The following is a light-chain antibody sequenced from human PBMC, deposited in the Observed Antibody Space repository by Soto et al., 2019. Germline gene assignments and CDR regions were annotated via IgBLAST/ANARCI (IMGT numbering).Light chain of an antibody. CDR1: SSNIGAGYD. Sequence: QSVLTQPPSVSGAPGQRVTISCTGSSSNIGAGYDVHWYPQLPGTAPKLLIYGNSNRPSGVPDRFSGSKSGTSASLAITGLQAEAEADYYCQSYDSSLSGYVFGTGTKLTVL. V-gene: IGLV1-40*01. CDR2: GNS. J-gene: IGLJ1*01. CDR3: QSYDSSLSGYV.